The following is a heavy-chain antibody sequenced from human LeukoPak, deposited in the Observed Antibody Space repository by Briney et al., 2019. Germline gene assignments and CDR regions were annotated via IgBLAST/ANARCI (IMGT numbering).Heavy chain of an antibody. V-gene: IGHV3-74*01. CDR3: AKYCSGGNCYSGLY. D-gene: IGHD2-15*01. CDR1: GFTFSSYW. CDR2: ISTGGSSR. Sequence: GGSLRLSCAVSGFTFSSYWMHWLRQEPRKGLVWVSRISTGGSSRSYADSVKGRFTISRDNSKNTLYLQMNSLRAEDTAVYYCAKYCSGGNCYSGLYWGQGTLVTVSS. J-gene: IGHJ4*02.